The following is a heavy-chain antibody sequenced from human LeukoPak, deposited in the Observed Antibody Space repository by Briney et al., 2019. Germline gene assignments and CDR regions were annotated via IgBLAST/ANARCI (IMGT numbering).Heavy chain of an antibody. J-gene: IGHJ6*03. V-gene: IGHV4-4*07. Sequence: SETLSLTCTVSGGSISSYYWSWIRQPAGKGLEWIGRIYTSGSTNYNPSLKSRVTMSVDTSKNQFSLKLSSVTAADTAVYYCARDGDYCSSTSCGNYYYYYYMDVWGKGTTVTVSS. CDR3: ARDGDYCSSTSCGNYYYYYYMDV. CDR2: IYTSGST. D-gene: IGHD2-2*01. CDR1: GGSISSYY.